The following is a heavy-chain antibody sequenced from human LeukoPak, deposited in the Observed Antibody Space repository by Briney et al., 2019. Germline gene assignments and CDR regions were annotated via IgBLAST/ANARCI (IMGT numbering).Heavy chain of an antibody. J-gene: IGHJ3*02. D-gene: IGHD1-26*01. Sequence: PGGSLRLSCAASGFTVSSNYMSWVRQAPGKGLEWVSVIYSGGSTYYADSVKGRFTISRDKSKNTLYLQMNSLRAEDTAVYYCARKGAHDAFDIWGQGTMVTVSS. CDR1: GFTVSSNY. CDR2: IYSGGST. V-gene: IGHV3-53*01. CDR3: ARKGAHDAFDI.